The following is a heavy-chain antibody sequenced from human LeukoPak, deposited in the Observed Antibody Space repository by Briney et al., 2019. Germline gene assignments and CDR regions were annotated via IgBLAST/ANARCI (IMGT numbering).Heavy chain of an antibody. J-gene: IGHJ6*03. CDR2: INPNSGGT. Sequence: ASVKVSCKASGYTFTGYYMHWVRQAPGQGLEWMGWINPNSGGTNYAQKFQGRVTMTRDTSISTAYMELSRLRSDDTAVYYCARGVSGSYYYYMDVWGKGTTVTISS. CDR3: ARGVSGSYYYYMDV. CDR1: GYTFTGYY. V-gene: IGHV1-2*02. D-gene: IGHD1-26*01.